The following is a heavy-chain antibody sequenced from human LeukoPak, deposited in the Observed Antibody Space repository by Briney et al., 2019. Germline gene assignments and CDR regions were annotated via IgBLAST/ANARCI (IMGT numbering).Heavy chain of an antibody. V-gene: IGHV1-2*02. D-gene: IGHD6-13*01. CDR2: INPNSGGT. CDR3: ATVLYSSSWYAPFDY. CDR1: GYTFTGYY. J-gene: IGHJ4*02. Sequence: ASVKVSCKASGYTFTGYYMHWVRQAPGQGLEWMGWINPNSGGTNYAQKFQGRVTMTRDTSISTAYMELSRLRSDDTAVYYCATVLYSSSWYAPFDYWGQGTLVTVSS.